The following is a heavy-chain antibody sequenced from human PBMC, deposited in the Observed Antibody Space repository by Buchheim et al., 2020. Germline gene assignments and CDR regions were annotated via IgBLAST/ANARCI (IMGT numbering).Heavy chain of an antibody. CDR3: ASEGDYYYGMDV. CDR2: IYTSGST. J-gene: IGHJ6*02. CDR1: GGSISSGSYY. Sequence: QVQLQESGPGLVKPSQTLSLTCTVSGGSISSGSYYWSWIRQPAGKGLEWIGRIYTSGSTNYNPSLKSRVTISVDTSKNQFSLKLSSVTAADTAVYYCASEGDYYYGMDVWGQETT. V-gene: IGHV4-61*02. D-gene: IGHD3-16*01.